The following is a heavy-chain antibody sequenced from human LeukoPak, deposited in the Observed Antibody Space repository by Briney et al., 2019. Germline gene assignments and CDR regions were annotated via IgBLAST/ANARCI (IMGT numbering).Heavy chain of an antibody. D-gene: IGHD4-17*01. J-gene: IGHJ6*02. CDR3: ARGLSRTTVTNYHYYGMDV. Sequence: ASVKVSCKASGYTFTSYDINWVRQATGQGLEWMGWMNPNSGNTGYAQKFQGRVTMTRNTSISTAYMELSSLRSEDTAVYYCARGLSRTTVTNYHYYGMDVWGQGTTVTVSS. CDR2: MNPNSGNT. CDR1: GYTFTSYD. V-gene: IGHV1-8*01.